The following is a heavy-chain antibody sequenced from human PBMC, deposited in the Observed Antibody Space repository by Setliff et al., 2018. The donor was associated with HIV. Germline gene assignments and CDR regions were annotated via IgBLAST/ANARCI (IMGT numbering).Heavy chain of an antibody. J-gene: IGHJ4*02. CDR3: ARGSKGGFFDY. V-gene: IGHV4-4*07. CDR1: GGSIGTYY. D-gene: IGHD3-16*01. CDR2: INTSGST. Sequence: SETLSLTCTVSGGSIGTYYWTWIRQSAGKGLEWIGHINTSGSTNYNPSLKSRVTISVDMSKNQFSLKLSSVTAADTAVYYCARGSKGGFFDYWGQGTLVTVSS.